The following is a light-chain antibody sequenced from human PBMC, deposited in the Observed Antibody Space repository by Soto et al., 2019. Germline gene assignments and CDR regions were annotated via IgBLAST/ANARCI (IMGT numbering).Light chain of an antibody. CDR2: DAF. J-gene: IGKJ1*01. Sequence: DIQLAQSPSTVSASVGDRVTITCRASQSISTWLSWYQQIPGIAPNLLSYDAFRLESGVLSMFSGSGFWTECSLTISSLQPDDFGSYYCQQSYSTPWTFSQGTKLDI. CDR3: QQSYSTPWT. CDR1: QSISTW. V-gene: IGKV1-5*01.